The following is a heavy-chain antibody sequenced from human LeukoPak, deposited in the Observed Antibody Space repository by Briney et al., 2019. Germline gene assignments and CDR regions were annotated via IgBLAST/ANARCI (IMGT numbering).Heavy chain of an antibody. CDR2: IRDSGGKT. J-gene: IGHJ4*02. CDR1: GFTFNNYA. Sequence: PGGSLRLSCTAAGFTFNNYAMSWVRQAPGKGLEWVSHIRDSGGKTYYADSVKRRFTISRDNSKNTLYLQMDSLRAEDTAVYYCATALDYGDSRDYWGQGTLVTVSS. V-gene: IGHV3-23*01. CDR3: ATALDYGDSRDY. D-gene: IGHD4-17*01.